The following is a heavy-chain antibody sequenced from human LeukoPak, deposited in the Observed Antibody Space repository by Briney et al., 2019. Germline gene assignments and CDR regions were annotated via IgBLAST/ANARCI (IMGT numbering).Heavy chain of an antibody. D-gene: IGHD3-16*01. CDR1: GFTFSTFA. J-gene: IGHJ4*02. CDR2: ITGSGPYI. V-gene: IGHV3-21*01. Sequence: GGSLRLSCAASGFTFSTFAMHWVRQSPGKGLEWVSSITGSGPYILYADSVKRRFTISRDNAKNSLYLQMNSLRAEDTAIYYCVRDVGAVRGEVYFDYWGQGTLVTVSS. CDR3: VRDVGAVRGEVYFDY.